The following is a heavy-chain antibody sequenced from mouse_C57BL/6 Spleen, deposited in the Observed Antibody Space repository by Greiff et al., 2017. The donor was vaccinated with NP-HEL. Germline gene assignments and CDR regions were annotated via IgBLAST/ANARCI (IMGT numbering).Heavy chain of an antibody. CDR1: GFTFSSYG. V-gene: IGHV5-6*01. CDR2: ISSGGSYT. Sequence: EVHLVESGGDLVKPGGSLKLSCAASGFTFSSYGMSWVRQTPDKRLEWVATISSGGSYTYYPDSVKGRFTISRDNAKNTLYLQMSSLKSEDTAMYYCARQGDYDYYAMDYWGQGTSVTVSS. J-gene: IGHJ4*01. D-gene: IGHD2-4*01. CDR3: ARQGDYDYYAMDY.